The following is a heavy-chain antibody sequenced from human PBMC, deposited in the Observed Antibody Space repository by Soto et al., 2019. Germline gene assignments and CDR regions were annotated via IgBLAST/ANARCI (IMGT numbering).Heavy chain of an antibody. CDR1: GGSISSGGYS. CDR3: ARESDYGDLHGAFDY. J-gene: IGHJ4*02. V-gene: IGHV4-30-2*01. D-gene: IGHD4-17*01. Sequence: PSETLSLTCAVSGGSISSGGYSWSRIRQPPGKGLEWIGYIYHSGSTYYNPSLKSRVTISVDRSKNQFSLKLSSVTAADTAVYYCARESDYGDLHGAFDYRGQGTLVTVSS. CDR2: IYHSGST.